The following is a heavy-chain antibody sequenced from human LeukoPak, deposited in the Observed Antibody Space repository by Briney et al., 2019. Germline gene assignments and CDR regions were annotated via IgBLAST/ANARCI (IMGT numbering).Heavy chain of an antibody. CDR1: GYTFTSYG. Sequence: GASVKVSCKASGYTFTSYGISWVRQAPGQGLEWMGWISAYNGNTNYAQKLQGRVTMTTDTSTSTAYMELRSLRSDDTAVYYCARGIYYDFWSGPYYYYYGMDVWGQGTTVTVSS. J-gene: IGHJ6*02. D-gene: IGHD3-3*01. V-gene: IGHV1-18*01. CDR3: ARGIYYDFWSGPYYYYYGMDV. CDR2: ISAYNGNT.